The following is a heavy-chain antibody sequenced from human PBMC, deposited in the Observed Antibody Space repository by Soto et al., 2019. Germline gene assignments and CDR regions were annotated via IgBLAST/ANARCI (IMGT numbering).Heavy chain of an antibody. D-gene: IGHD3-9*01. CDR1: GGSISSYY. CDR3: ARDKNYDILTGYYGGAVY. Sequence: QVQLQESGPGLVKPSETLSLTCTVSGGSISSYYWSWIRQPPGKGLEWIGYIYYSGSTNYNPSLKSRVTMSVDTSKNQFSLKLSSVTAADTAVYYCARDKNYDILTGYYGGAVYWGQGTLVTVSS. V-gene: IGHV4-59*01. J-gene: IGHJ4*02. CDR2: IYYSGST.